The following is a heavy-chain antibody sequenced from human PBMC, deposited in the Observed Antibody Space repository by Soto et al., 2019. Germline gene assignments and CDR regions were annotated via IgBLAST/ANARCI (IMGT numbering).Heavy chain of an antibody. V-gene: IGHV4-59*01. CDR2: IYYSGST. D-gene: IGHD4-17*01. Sequence: PSETLSLTCTVSGGSISSYYWSRIRQPPGKGLEWIGYIYYSGSTNYNPSLKSRVTISVDTSKNQFSLKLSSVTAADTAVYYCARGATVVLDYWGQGTLVTVSS. CDR3: ARGATVVLDY. J-gene: IGHJ4*02. CDR1: GGSISSYY.